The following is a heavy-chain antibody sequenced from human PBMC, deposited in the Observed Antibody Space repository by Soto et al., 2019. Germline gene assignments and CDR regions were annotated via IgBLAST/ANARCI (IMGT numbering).Heavy chain of an antibody. J-gene: IGHJ5*02. CDR1: GGSISSGGYY. CDR2: IYYSGST. D-gene: IGHD6-13*01. Sequence: PSETLSLTCTVSGGSISSGGYYWSWIRQHPGKGLEWIGYIYYSGSTNYNPSLKSRVTISVDTSKNQFSLKLSSVTAADTAVYYCARGAFIAAAGTFWFDPWGQGTLVTVSS. CDR3: ARGAFIAAAGTFWFDP. V-gene: IGHV4-61*08.